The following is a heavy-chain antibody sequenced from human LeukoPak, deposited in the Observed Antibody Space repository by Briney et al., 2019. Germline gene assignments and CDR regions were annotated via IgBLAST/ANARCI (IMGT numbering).Heavy chain of an antibody. CDR1: GYTFTSYG. CDR2: ISAYNDNT. J-gene: IGHJ5*02. CDR3: ARGFWAGDILSGYYWMPPALFDP. D-gene: IGHD3-9*01. V-gene: IGHV1-18*04. Sequence: ASVKVSCKASGYTFTSYGISWVRQAPGPGLEWVGWISAYNDNTNYAQKLQGRVTMTTDTSTSTAYMELRSLRSDDTAVYYCARGFWAGDILSGYYWMPPALFDPWGQGTLVTVSS.